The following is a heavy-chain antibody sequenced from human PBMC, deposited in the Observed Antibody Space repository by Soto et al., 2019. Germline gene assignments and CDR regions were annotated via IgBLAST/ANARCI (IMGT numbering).Heavy chain of an antibody. CDR2: IKEDGSEK. CDR3: ARDCSGGDCYY. V-gene: IGHV3-7*01. Sequence: EVQLVESGGGLVQPGGSLRLSCAASGFTLSYYWMSWVRQASGKGLEWVANIKEDGSEKYYVDPVKGRFTISRDNAKNSLYLQMNNLRVEDTAVYYCARDCSGGDCYYWGQGTVVTVSS. D-gene: IGHD2-21*02. CDR1: GFTLSYYW. J-gene: IGHJ4*02.